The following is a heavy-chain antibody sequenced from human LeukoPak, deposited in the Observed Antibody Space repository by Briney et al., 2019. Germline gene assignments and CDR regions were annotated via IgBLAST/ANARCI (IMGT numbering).Heavy chain of an antibody. CDR1: GGPMSSYY. CDR2: IYYSGST. Sequence: SETRSLTGTVSGGPMSSYYWSWIRHPTEKRLEWIGYIYYSGSTNYNPSLKSRVTISVDTSKNQFSLKLSSVTAADTAVYYCARHGSRRALFDPWGQGTLVSVSS. CDR3: ARHGSRRALFDP. V-gene: IGHV4-59*08. J-gene: IGHJ5*02. D-gene: IGHD1-1*01.